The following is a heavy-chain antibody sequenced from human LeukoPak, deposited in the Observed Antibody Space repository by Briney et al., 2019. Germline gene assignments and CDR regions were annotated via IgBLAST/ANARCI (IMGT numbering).Heavy chain of an antibody. V-gene: IGHV3-21*01. D-gene: IGHD6-13*01. J-gene: IGHJ4*02. CDR2: ISSSSSYI. CDR1: GFTFSSYS. CDR3: ARDLIAAAGIYFDY. Sequence: KTGGSLRLSCAASGFTFSSYSMNWVRQAPGKGLEWVSSISSSSSYIYYADSVKGRFTISRDNAKNSLYLQMNSLRAGDTAVYYCARDLIAAAGIYFDYWGQGTLVTVSS.